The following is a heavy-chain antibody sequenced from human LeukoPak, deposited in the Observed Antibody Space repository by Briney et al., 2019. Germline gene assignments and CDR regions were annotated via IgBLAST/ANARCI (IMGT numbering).Heavy chain of an antibody. CDR2: ISHEGSNR. J-gene: IGHJ4*02. Sequence: GGSLRLSCVASGFTFNTHGIHWVRQAPNKGLEWVAVISHEGSNRYHADSVKGRFTISRDNSKNTLYLQMNSLRAEDTAVYYCAREEGAAGASSLLDYWGQGTLVTVSS. D-gene: IGHD1-26*01. CDR1: GFTFNTHG. CDR3: AREEGAAGASSLLDY. V-gene: IGHV3-30*03.